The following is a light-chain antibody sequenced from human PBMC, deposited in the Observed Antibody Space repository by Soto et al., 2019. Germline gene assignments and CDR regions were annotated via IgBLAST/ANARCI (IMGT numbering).Light chain of an antibody. Sequence: EIVLTQSPGTLSLSPGERATLSCRASQSVSSSNLAWYQQKPGQAPRLLIYGASTRATGIPARFSGSGSGTEFTLTISSLQSEDFAVYYCQQYNNWPPVTFGQGTKVDI. CDR2: GAS. V-gene: IGKV3-15*01. J-gene: IGKJ1*01. CDR3: QQYNNWPPVT. CDR1: QSVSSSN.